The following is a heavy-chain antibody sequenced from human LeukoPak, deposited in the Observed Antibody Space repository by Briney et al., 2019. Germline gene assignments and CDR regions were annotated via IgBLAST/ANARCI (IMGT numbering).Heavy chain of an antibody. CDR2: LNHSGST. D-gene: IGHD3-3*01. J-gene: IGHJ6*02. Sequence: SETLSLTCAVYGGSFSGYYWSWIRQPPGKGLEWIGELNHSGSTNYNPSLKSRVTISVDTSKNQFSLKLSSVTAADTAVYYCARGLGIQYYDFWPYYYGMDVWGQGTTVTVSS. CDR3: ARGLGIQYYDFWPYYYGMDV. V-gene: IGHV4-34*01. CDR1: GGSFSGYY.